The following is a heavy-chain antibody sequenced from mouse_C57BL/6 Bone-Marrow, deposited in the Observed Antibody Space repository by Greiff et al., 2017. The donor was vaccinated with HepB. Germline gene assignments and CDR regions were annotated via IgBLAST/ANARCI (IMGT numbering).Heavy chain of an antibody. CDR1: GYTFTSYW. CDR2: IDPSDSYT. D-gene: IGHD1-1*01. CDR3: ARKTYYYGSSSYYFDD. Sequence: VQLQQPGAELVKPGASVKLSCKASGYTFTSYWMQWVKQRPGQGLEWIGEIDPSDSYTNYNQKFKGKATLTVDTSSSTAYMQLSSLTSEDSAVYYCARKTYYYGSSSYYFDDWGQGTTLTVSS. J-gene: IGHJ2*01. V-gene: IGHV1-50*01.